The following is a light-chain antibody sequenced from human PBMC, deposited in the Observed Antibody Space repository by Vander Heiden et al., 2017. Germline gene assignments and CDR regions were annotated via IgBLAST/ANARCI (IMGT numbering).Light chain of an antibody. CDR3: QHYDNLPSYT. CDR1: QDINNL. V-gene: IGKV1-33*01. CDR2: DAS. J-gene: IGKJ2*01. Sequence: DIQMTQSPSSLSASVGDRVTITCQTNQDINNLLNWYQQKPGKAPKLLIYDASNLATGVPSRFSGSGSGTHFTFTISSLQPEDFATYYCQHYDNLPSYTFGQGTKLDFK.